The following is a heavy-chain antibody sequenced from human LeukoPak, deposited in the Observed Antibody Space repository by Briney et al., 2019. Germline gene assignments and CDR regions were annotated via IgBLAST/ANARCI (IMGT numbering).Heavy chain of an antibody. CDR1: GFTFGDYA. CDR2: ISWDGGST. CDR3: AKGRGDYYDSSGYWTVDY. J-gene: IGHJ4*02. D-gene: IGHD3-22*01. Sequence: PGGSLRLSCAASGFTFGDYAMHWVRQAPGKGLEWVSLISWDGGSTYYADSVKGRFTISRDNSKNSLYLQMNSLRAEDTALYYCAKGRGDYYDSSGYWTVDYWGQGTLVTVSS. V-gene: IGHV3-43D*03.